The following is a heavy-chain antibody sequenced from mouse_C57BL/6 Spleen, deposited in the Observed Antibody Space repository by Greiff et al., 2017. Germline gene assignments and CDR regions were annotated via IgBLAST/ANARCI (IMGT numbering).Heavy chain of an antibody. V-gene: IGHV14-4*01. D-gene: IGHD2-5*01. J-gene: IGHJ3*01. CDR2: IDPENGDT. Sequence: EVQLKESGAELVRPGASVKLSCTASGFNIKDDYMHWVKQRPEQGLEWIGWIDPENGDTEYASKFQGKATITADTSSNTAYLQLSSLTSEDTAVYYCTTHSYYSTTWFAYWGQGTLVTVSA. CDR1: GFNIKDDY. CDR3: TTHSYYSTTWFAY.